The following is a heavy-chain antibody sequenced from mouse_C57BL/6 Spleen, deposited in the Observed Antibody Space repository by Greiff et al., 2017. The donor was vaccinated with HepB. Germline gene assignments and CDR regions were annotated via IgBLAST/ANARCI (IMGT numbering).Heavy chain of an antibody. V-gene: IGHV1-18*01. CDR2: INPNNGGT. D-gene: IGHD1-1*01. CDR1: GYTFTDYN. J-gene: IGHJ4*01. Sequence: EVKLVESGPELVKPGASVKIPCKASGYTFTDYNMDWVKQSHGKSLEWIGDINPNNGGTIYNQKFKGKATLTVDKSSSTAYMELRSLTSEDTAVYYCARSDYYTGVYAMDYWGQGTSVTVSS. CDR3: ARSDYYTGVYAMDY.